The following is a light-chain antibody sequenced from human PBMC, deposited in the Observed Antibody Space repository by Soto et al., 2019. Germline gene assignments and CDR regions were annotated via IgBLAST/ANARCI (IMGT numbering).Light chain of an antibody. J-gene: IGKJ2*03. CDR3: QQANSFPPYS. CDR2: AAY. V-gene: IGKV1-12*01. CDR1: QDISNW. Sequence: DIQMTQSPSSVSASVGDRVTITCRASQDISNWLAWYQQKPGKAPKLLIYAAYKLQSGVPSRFSGSGAGREFTLTISGLQPEDFATYYCQQANSFPPYSFGQGTKLEIK.